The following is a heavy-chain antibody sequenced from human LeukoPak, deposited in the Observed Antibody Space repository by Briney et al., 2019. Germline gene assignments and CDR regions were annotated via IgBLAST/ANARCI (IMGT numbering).Heavy chain of an antibody. CDR1: GFTFSSYA. V-gene: IGHV3-23*01. J-gene: IGHJ4*02. CDR3: ARDGRYYYDSSGYFDY. D-gene: IGHD3-22*01. Sequence: GGSLRLSCAASGFTFSSYAMSWVRQAPGKGLEWVSAISGSGGSTYYADSVKGRFTISRGNSKNSLYLQMNSLRAEDTAVYYCARDGRYYYDSSGYFDYWGQGTLVTVSS. CDR2: ISGSGGST.